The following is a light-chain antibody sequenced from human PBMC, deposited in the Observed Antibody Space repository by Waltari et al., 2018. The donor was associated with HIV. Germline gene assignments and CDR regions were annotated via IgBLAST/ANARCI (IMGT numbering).Light chain of an antibody. CDR3: QQYATSPELT. CDR1: QSVTSGY. CDR2: GAS. Sequence: DILLTQSPHSLSLSPGERATLPCTASQSVTSGYLAWYQQKPGRTPRLVISGASSTATGIPDRFSGSGSGTHFTLTITGVEPEDFAVYFCQQYATSPELTFGGGTQLDIK. J-gene: IGKJ4*01. V-gene: IGKV3-20*01.